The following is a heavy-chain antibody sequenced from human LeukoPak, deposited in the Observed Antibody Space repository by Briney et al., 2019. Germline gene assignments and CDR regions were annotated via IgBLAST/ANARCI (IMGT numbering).Heavy chain of an antibody. J-gene: IGHJ4*02. CDR2: IYSDGSR. Sequence: GGSLRLSCAASGFTVSSNYMSWVRQAPGKGLEWVSVIYSDGSRYYADSVKGRFTISRDNSKNTVYLQTNSLRAEDTALYYCARVHAASASFDYWGQGTLVTVSS. D-gene: IGHD6-13*01. V-gene: IGHV3-53*01. CDR1: GFTVSSNY. CDR3: ARVHAASASFDY.